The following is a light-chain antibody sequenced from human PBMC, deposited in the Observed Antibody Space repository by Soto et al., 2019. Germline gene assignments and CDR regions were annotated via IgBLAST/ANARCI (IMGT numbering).Light chain of an antibody. Sequence: DIPMTQSPSTLSASVGDRVTITCRASQSISNYLAWYQQKPGKAPQVLIYQASSLQSGVPSRFSGSGSGSEFTLTISSLQPDDFATYYCQQYYTSSWTFGQGTKVEI. CDR3: QQYYTSSWT. V-gene: IGKV1-5*03. J-gene: IGKJ1*01. CDR2: QAS. CDR1: QSISNY.